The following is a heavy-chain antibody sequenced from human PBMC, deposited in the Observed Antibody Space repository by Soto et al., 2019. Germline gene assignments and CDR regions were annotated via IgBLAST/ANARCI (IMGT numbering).Heavy chain of an antibody. CDR2: LNPKNGNT. CDR3: ALMISDAFDI. J-gene: IGHJ3*02. D-gene: IGHD3-16*01. CDR1: GYRFTSYD. V-gene: IGHV1-8*01. Sequence: QVHLVQSGAEVQNPGASVRVSCKASGYRFTSYDINWVRQAPGQGLEWMGWLNPKNGNTDYAQKFQGRVTMTSNTSITTAYMELSSLRYDDTAIYYCALMISDAFDIWGQGTVVAVSS.